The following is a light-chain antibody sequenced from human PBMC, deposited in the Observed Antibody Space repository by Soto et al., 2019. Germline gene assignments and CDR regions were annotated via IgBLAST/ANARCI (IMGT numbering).Light chain of an antibody. CDR2: EVN. V-gene: IGLV2-23*02. CDR1: SSDIASYKF. CDR3: CSYAGSSTLV. J-gene: IGLJ2*01. Sequence: QSVLTQPASVSGSPGQSITISCTGTSSDIASYKFVSWFQHHPGKAPKLLIYEVNNRPSGISNRFSGSKSGNTASLTISGLQAEDEADYYCCSYAGSSTLVFGGGTKLTVL.